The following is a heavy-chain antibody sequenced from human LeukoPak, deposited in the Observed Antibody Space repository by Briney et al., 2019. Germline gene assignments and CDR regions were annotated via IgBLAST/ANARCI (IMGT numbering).Heavy chain of an antibody. Sequence: PSETLSLTCTVSGGSISSYYWSWIRQPPGKGLEWIGYIYYSGSTNYNPSLKSRVTISVDTSKNQFSLKLRSVTAADTAVYYCANGGYCSSTSCYPNWFDPWRQGTLVTVSS. CDR1: GGSISSYY. D-gene: IGHD2-2*01. V-gene: IGHV4-59*01. CDR2: IYYSGST. CDR3: ANGGYCSSTSCYPNWFDP. J-gene: IGHJ5*02.